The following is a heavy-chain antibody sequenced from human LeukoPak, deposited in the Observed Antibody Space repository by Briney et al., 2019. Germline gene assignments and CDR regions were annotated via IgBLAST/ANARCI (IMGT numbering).Heavy chain of an antibody. Sequence: SQTLSLTRAISGDSVSSNSAAWNWIRQSPSRGLEWLGRTYYRSKWYNDYAVSVKSRITINPDTSKNQFSLQLNSMTPEDTAVYYCASAPQRSYYYMDVWGKGTTVTVSS. CDR3: ASAPQRSYYYMDV. J-gene: IGHJ6*03. D-gene: IGHD6-25*01. CDR2: TYYRSKWYN. V-gene: IGHV6-1*01. CDR1: GDSVSSNSAA.